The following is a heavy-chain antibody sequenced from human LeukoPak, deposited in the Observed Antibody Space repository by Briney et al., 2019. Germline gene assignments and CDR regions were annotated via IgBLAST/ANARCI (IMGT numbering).Heavy chain of an antibody. CDR1: DYTFNTYG. Sequence: ASVKVSCTPSDYTFNTYGINWVRQAPGKGLEWMGWISARNGDTVYAQKFQGRLTLTTDTSTSTVYMELRSLSSDDTAIYYCARGEETTVITPFVYWGQGTLVTVSS. J-gene: IGHJ4*02. CDR2: ISARNGDT. V-gene: IGHV1-18*01. CDR3: ARGEETTVITPFVY. D-gene: IGHD4-23*01.